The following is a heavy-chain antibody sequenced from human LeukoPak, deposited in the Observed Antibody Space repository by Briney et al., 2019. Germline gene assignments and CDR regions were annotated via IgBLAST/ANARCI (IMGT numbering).Heavy chain of an antibody. CDR2: IYYSGST. J-gene: IGHJ4*02. CDR3: ARSPNPSSGWYYFDY. Sequence: SETLSLTCTVSGGSISSYYWSWIRQPPGKGLEWIGYIYYSGSTNYNPSLKGRVTISVDTSKNQFSLKLSSVTAADTAVYYCARSPNPSSGWYYFDYWGQGTLVTVSS. D-gene: IGHD6-19*01. CDR1: GGSISSYY. V-gene: IGHV4-59*01.